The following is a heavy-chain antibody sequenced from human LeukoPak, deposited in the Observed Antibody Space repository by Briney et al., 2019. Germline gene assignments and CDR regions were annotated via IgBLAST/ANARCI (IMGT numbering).Heavy chain of an antibody. J-gene: IGHJ4*02. CDR3: ARAQAVYYDSSGTTYYFDY. Sequence: SETLSLTCAVYGGSFSGFYWSWIRQPPGKGLEWIGYIYYSGSTNYNPSLKSRVTISVDTSKNQFSLKLSSVTAADTAVYYCARAQAVYYDSSGTTYYFDYWGQGTLVTVSS. V-gene: IGHV4-59*01. CDR2: IYYSGST. CDR1: GGSFSGFY. D-gene: IGHD3-22*01.